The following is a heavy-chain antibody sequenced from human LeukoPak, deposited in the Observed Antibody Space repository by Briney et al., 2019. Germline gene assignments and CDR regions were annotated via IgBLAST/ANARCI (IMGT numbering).Heavy chain of an antibody. D-gene: IGHD6-19*01. CDR2: IIPLLGTA. CDR3: ARDGTSSGEHQQFDF. CDR1: GGTFSNYG. J-gene: IGHJ4*02. Sequence: SVKVSCKATGGTFSNYGISWVRQAPGQGLEWVGGIIPLLGTANYAQKFQGRVTIIADEFTDTAYMELHSLRSEDTAVYYCARDGTSSGEHQQFDFWGQGTLVTVSS. V-gene: IGHV1-69*13.